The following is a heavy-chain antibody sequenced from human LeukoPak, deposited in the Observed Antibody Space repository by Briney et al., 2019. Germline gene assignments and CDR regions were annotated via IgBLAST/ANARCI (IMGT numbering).Heavy chain of an antibody. CDR2: IYYGGST. CDR3: ARDLTSGYSLNDAFDI. D-gene: IGHD3-22*01. V-gene: IGHV4-59*01. J-gene: IGHJ3*02. CDR1: GASISSYF. Sequence: SETLSLTCTVSGASISSYFWSWIRQPPGKGLEWIGYIYYGGSTNYNPSLKSRVTVSADSSKNQFSLKLSSVTAADTAVYYCARDLTSGYSLNDAFDIWGQGTMVTVSS.